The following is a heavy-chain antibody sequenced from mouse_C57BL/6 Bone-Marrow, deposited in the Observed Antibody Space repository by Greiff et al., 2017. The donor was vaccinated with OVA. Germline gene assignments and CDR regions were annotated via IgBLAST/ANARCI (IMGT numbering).Heavy chain of an antibody. CDR2: IYPGNSDT. CDR3: TRDYYGSSPRAMDY. J-gene: IGHJ4*01. CDR1: GYTFTSYW. Sequence: VQLKQSGTVLARPGASVKMSCKTSGYTFTSYWMHWVKQRPGQGLEWIGAIYPGNSDTSYNQKFKGKAKLTAVTSASTAYMELSSLTNEDSAVYYGTRDYYGSSPRAMDYWGQGTSVTVSS. V-gene: IGHV1-5*01. D-gene: IGHD1-1*01.